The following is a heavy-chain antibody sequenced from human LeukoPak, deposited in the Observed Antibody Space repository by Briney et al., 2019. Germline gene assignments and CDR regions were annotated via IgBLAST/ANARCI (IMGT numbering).Heavy chain of an antibody. CDR1: GYTLTVLS. J-gene: IGHJ3*02. Sequence: ASVKVSCKVSGYTLTVLSMHWVRQAPGKGLEWMGGFDPEDGETIYAQKFQGSVTMTEDTSTDTAYMELSSLRSEDTAVYYCATMVRGVRDAFDIWGQGTMVTVSS. D-gene: IGHD3-10*01. CDR2: FDPEDGET. V-gene: IGHV1-24*01. CDR3: ATMVRGVRDAFDI.